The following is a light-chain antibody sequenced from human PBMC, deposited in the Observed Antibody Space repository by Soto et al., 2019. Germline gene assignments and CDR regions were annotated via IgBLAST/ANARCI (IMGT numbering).Light chain of an antibody. CDR2: AAS. CDR1: QAIFNF. V-gene: IGKV1-27*01. Sequence: DIQMTQSPSSLSASVGDTITLTCRASQAIFNFVAWYQQKPGGVPKLLIYAASTLQSGVPSRFSGSGSGTDFTLPISSLQPEDVATYYCQRYNSAPRTFGQGTKVEIK. J-gene: IGKJ1*01. CDR3: QRYNSAPRT.